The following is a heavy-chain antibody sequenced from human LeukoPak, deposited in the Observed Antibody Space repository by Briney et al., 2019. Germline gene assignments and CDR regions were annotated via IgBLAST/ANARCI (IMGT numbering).Heavy chain of an antibody. V-gene: IGHV3-7*01. J-gene: IGHJ4*02. Sequence: GGSLRLSCAASGFTFSTYWMSWVRQAPGKGLEWVANIDQDGRAKYYVDSVEGRFTISGDNSKNTVYLQMNSLRVEDTAVHYCAKDSYGVNPLRLIDYWGQGTLVTVSS. CDR1: GFTFSTYW. CDR3: AKDSYGVNPLRLIDY. CDR2: IDQDGRAK. D-gene: IGHD4-17*01.